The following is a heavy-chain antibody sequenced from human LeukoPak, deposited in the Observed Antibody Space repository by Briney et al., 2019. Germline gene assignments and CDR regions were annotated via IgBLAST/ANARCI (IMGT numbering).Heavy chain of an antibody. Sequence: KSSETLSLTCTVSGGSISSSSYYWGWIRQPPGKGLEWIGSIYYSGSTYYNPSLKSRVTISVDTSKNQFSLNLSSVAAADTAVYYCARSISYGSAFDIWGQGTMVAVSS. D-gene: IGHD5-18*01. CDR1: GGSISSSSYY. V-gene: IGHV4-39*07. CDR2: IYYSGST. J-gene: IGHJ3*02. CDR3: ARSISYGSAFDI.